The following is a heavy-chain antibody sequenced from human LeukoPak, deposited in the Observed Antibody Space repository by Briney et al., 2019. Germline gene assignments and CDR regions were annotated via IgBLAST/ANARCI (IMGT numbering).Heavy chain of an antibody. D-gene: IGHD3-22*01. J-gene: IGHJ5*02. CDR3: ARGRNRVDDSVGYYPSWFGP. Sequence: GASVKVSCKASGYTFTNYGISWVRQAPGQGLEWMGWISGFGSNTKYSQKFQGRVTMTTDTSTSTAYMDLRSLRSDDTAVYFCARGRNRVDDSVGYYPSWFGPWGQGTRVTVSS. CDR2: ISGFGSNT. CDR1: GYTFTNYG. V-gene: IGHV1-18*01.